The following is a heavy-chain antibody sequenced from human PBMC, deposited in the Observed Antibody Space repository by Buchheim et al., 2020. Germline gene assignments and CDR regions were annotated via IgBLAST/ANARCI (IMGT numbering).Heavy chain of an antibody. CDR1: GFTFSSYA. D-gene: IGHD2-15*01. CDR3: VRYCSGGSCYRFGYYYGMDV. CDR2: ISGSGGST. J-gene: IGHJ6*02. V-gene: IGHV3-23*01. Sequence: EVQLLESGGGLVQPGGSLRLSCAASGFTFSSYAMSWVRQAPGKGLEWVSAISGSGGSTYYADSVKGRFTISRANSKNTLYLQMNSLRAEDTAVYYCVRYCSGGSCYRFGYYYGMDVWGQGTT.